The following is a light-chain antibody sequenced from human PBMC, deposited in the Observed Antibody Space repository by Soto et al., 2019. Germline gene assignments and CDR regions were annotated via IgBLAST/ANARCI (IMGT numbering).Light chain of an antibody. CDR1: QSVSSSY. CDR3: QHCRTS. CDR2: GAS. J-gene: IGKJ4*01. Sequence: EIVLTQSPGTLSLSPGERATLSCRASQSVSSSYLAWYQQKPGQAPRQLIYGASSRATGIPDRFSGSGSGIDFTLTITRLEPEDVAVYYCQHCRTSFGGGTRVEIK. V-gene: IGKV3-20*01.